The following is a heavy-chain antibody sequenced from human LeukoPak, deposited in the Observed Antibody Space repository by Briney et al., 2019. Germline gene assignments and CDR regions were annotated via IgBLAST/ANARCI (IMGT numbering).Heavy chain of an antibody. D-gene: IGHD2-21*02. CDR3: AALADCGGDCGDAFDI. V-gene: IGHV3-23*01. CDR2: ISGSGGST. CDR1: GFTFSSYA. J-gene: IGHJ3*02. Sequence: GGSLRLSCAASGFTFSSYAMSWVRQAPGKGLEWVSAISGSGGSTYYADSVKGRFTISRDNSKNTLYLQMNSLRAEDTAVYYCAALADCGGDCGDAFDIWGQGTMVTVSS.